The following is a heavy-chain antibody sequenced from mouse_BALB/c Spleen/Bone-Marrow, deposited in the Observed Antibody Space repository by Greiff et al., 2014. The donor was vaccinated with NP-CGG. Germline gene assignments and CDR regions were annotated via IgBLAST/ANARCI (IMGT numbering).Heavy chain of an antibody. J-gene: IGHJ4*01. D-gene: IGHD1-1*01. CDR1: SYTFTSYW. CDR2: IAPGSGST. Sequence: DLVKPGASVELSCKASSYTFTSYWINWIKQRPGQGLEWIGRIAPGSGSTYYDEMFKGKATLTVDTSSSTAYIQLSSLSSEDSAVYFCARSYYGRAMDYWGQGTSVTVSS. CDR3: ARSYYGRAMDY. V-gene: IGHV1S41*01.